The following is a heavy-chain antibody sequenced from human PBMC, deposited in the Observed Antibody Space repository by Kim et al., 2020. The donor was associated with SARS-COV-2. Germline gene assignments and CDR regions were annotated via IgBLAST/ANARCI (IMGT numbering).Heavy chain of an antibody. CDR3: AREPEGTGKLDN. D-gene: IGHD1-1*01. J-gene: IGHJ4*02. CDR2: TNLGSGRT. CDR1: GYTFASSY. Sequence: ASVKVSCKTSGYTFASSYIHWVRQAPGQGLEWMGLTNLGSGRTNFAQIFQGRISMITDTSTTTVFMDLSSLTSEDTAFYYCAREPEGTGKLDNWGQGTLV. V-gene: IGHV1-46*01.